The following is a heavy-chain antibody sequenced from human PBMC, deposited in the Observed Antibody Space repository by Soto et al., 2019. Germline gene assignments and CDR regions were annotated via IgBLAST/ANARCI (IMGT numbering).Heavy chain of an antibody. J-gene: IGHJ4*02. D-gene: IGHD1-26*01. V-gene: IGHV1-69*13. CDR2: IIPIFGAA. CDR1: GGPFSTFG. Sequence: SVKVSCKASGGPFSTFGISWVRQAPGQGLEWMGGIIPIFGAANYAPKFQDRLTITADESTSTVYMELSSLTSEDTAIYFCARGEDGYSGTHFDYWGQGALVTVSS. CDR3: ARGEDGYSGTHFDY.